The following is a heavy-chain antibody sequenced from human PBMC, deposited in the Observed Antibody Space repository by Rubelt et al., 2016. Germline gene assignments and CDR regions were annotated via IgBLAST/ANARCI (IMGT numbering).Heavy chain of an antibody. CDR3: TQNTGDN. J-gene: IGHJ4*02. Sequence: EVQLAESGGDLVQPGGSLRLSCVASGLSFSNYWMTWVRQAPGKGLQWVANTNQDGSAKSYVDSVKGRFAISRDNARNSLYLQMNSLGVEDTAVYYCTQNTGDNWGQGTLVTVSS. CDR2: TNQDGSAK. V-gene: IGHV3-7*01. CDR1: GLSFSNYW. D-gene: IGHD2-21*01.